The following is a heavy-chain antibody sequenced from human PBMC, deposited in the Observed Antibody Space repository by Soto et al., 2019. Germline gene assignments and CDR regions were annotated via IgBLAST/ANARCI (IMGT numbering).Heavy chain of an antibody. CDR2: IIPMYGPA. CDR3: ARVTSMVRGVIDNWFDP. CDR1: GGTFSSYA. J-gene: IGHJ5*02. Sequence: QVPLVQSGAEVKKPGSSVTVSCKASGGTFSSYAIHWVRQAPGQGLEWMGGIIPMYGPAKYAQRFQGRVTITADESTTTVYMELTSLTSQDTAVYYCARVTSMVRGVIDNWFDPWGHGTLVSLSS. D-gene: IGHD3-10*01. V-gene: IGHV1-69*01.